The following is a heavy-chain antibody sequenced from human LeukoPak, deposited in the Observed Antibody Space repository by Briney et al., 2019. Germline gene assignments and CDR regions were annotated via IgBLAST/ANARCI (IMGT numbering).Heavy chain of an antibody. J-gene: IGHJ6*02. CDR2: INHSGST. Sequence: SETLSLTCTVSGGSISSSSYYWGWIRQPPGKGLEWIGEINHSGSTNYNPSLKSRVTISVDTSKNQFSLKLSSVTAADTAVYYCARGGAGYSSSWLYYYGMDVWGQGTTVTVSS. CDR1: GGSISSSSYY. CDR3: ARGGAGYSSSWLYYYGMDV. V-gene: IGHV4-39*07. D-gene: IGHD6-13*01.